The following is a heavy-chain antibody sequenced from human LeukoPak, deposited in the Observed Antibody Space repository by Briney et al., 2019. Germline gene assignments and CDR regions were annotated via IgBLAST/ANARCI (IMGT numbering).Heavy chain of an antibody. CDR1: GFTFSGFA. CDR2: ISYDGSNK. D-gene: IGHD5-24*01. Sequence: GTSLRLSCAGSGFTFSGFAMHWVRQAPGKGLEWVAAISYDGSNKYYADSVKGRFTISRDNSKNTQYLQMNSLRAEDTAVYYCARRVPTITNPYFDYWGQGALVTVAS. J-gene: IGHJ4*02. V-gene: IGHV3-30-3*01. CDR3: ARRVPTITNPYFDY.